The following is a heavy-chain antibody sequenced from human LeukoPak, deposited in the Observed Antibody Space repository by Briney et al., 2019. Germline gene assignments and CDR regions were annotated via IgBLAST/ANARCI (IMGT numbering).Heavy chain of an antibody. V-gene: IGHV1-18*01. Sequence: ASVKGSCQISGYTFTNYAISWMRQAPGQGLEWMGWISVRKGNTNYTQKLQDRVTMTTDTSTSTAYMELRSLTSDDTAVYYCARGNDHGDCWIDYWGQGTLVTVSS. CDR1: GYTFTNYA. CDR3: ARGNDHGDCWIDY. J-gene: IGHJ4*02. CDR2: ISVRKGNT. D-gene: IGHD4-17*01.